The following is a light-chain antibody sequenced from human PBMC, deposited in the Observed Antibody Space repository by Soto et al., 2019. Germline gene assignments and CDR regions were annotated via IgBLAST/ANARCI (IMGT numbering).Light chain of an antibody. Sequence: EIVMKQSPATLAVSPGXRATISCRASQSVRSNFVWYQQKPGQAPSLLIHVASTSATGTPARSSGSASGTEFTLTISSMQSEDFAVYYGQQYIRWSLTFGGGTNV. CDR3: QQYIRWSLT. CDR2: VAS. CDR1: QSVRSN. J-gene: IGKJ4*01. V-gene: IGKV3-15*01.